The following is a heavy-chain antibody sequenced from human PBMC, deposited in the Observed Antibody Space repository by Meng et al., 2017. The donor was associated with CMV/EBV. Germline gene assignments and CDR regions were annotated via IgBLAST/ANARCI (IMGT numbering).Heavy chain of an antibody. J-gene: IGHJ6*02. D-gene: IGHD2-21*01. Sequence: SETLSLTCAVSGGSISSSNWWGWVRQPPGKGLEWIGEIYHSGSTNYNPSLKSRVTISVDKSKNQFSLKLSSVTAADTAVYYCARSSRSIPYYGMDVWGQGTTVTVSS. CDR3: ARSSRSIPYYGMDV. CDR2: IYHSGST. CDR1: GGSISSSNW. V-gene: IGHV4-4*02.